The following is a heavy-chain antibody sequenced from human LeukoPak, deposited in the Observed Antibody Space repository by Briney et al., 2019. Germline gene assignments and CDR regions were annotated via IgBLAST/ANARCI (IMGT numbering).Heavy chain of an antibody. J-gene: IGHJ4*02. D-gene: IGHD3-22*01. Sequence: SETLSLTCTVSGGSISSSIYYWGWIRQTPGKRLEWIANIYYSGSTYYNPSLKSRVTISVDTSKNQFSLKLSSVTAADTAVYYCARRDRYYFDYWGLGTLVTVSS. CDR3: ARRDRYYFDY. V-gene: IGHV4-39*01. CDR1: GGSISSSIYY. CDR2: IYYSGST.